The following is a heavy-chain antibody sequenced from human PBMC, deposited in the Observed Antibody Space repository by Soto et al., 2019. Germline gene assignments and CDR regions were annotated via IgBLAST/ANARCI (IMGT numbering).Heavy chain of an antibody. CDR3: AKGDTTMITDYYAMDV. J-gene: IGHJ6*02. Sequence: GGSLRLSCAASGFSFSSYAMSWVRQAPGKGLDWVSAISGSGTKTHYADSVKGRFTISRDNSKNTLYLQMKSLRAEDTALYYCAKGDTTMITDYYAMDVWGQGTTVTVSS. D-gene: IGHD5-18*01. CDR2: ISGSGTKT. CDR1: GFSFSSYA. V-gene: IGHV3-23*01.